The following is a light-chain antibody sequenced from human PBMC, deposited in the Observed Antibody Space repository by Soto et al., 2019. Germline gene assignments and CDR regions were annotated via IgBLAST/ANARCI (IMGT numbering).Light chain of an antibody. J-gene: IGKJ1*01. V-gene: IGKV1-27*01. Sequence: DIQMTQSPSSLSASVGDRVTITCRATQDIGNYLTWYQQKPGKVPKLLIYAASTLQPGVPSRFRGSGSGTDFTLTIMSLQPEDVATFYCQKDSSALWTFGQGTKVEIK. CDR1: QDIGNY. CDR3: QKDSSALWT. CDR2: AAS.